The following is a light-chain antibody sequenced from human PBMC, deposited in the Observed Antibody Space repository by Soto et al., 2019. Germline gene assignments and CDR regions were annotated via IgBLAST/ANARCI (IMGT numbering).Light chain of an antibody. CDR3: SSYTISSTPLYV. J-gene: IGLJ1*01. CDR2: DVN. CDR1: SSDVVAYDY. Sequence: QSVLTQPASVSGSPGQSIAISCTGTSSDVVAYDYVSWYQQHAGKAPKLMIYDVNNRPSGVSNRFSGSKSGNTASLTISGLQAEDEADYYCSSYTISSTPLYVFGTGTKVTVL. V-gene: IGLV2-14*01.